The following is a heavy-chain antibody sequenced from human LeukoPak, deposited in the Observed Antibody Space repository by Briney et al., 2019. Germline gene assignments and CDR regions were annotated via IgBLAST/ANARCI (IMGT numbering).Heavy chain of an antibody. V-gene: IGHV4-59*01. CDR3: ARTLYYYDSSGYYVPYYFDY. J-gene: IGHJ4*02. CDR2: IYYSGST. CDR1: GGSSSSYY. D-gene: IGHD3-22*01. Sequence: SETLSLTCTVSGGSSSSYYWSWIRQSPGKGLEWIGYIYYSGSTNYNPSLKSRVTISVDTSKNQFSLKLSSVTAADTAVYYCARTLYYYDSSGYYVPYYFDYWGQGTLVTASS.